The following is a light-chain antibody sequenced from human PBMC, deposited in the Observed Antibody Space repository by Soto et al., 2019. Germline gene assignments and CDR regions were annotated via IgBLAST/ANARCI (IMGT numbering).Light chain of an antibody. CDR2: DAS. V-gene: IGKV3-11*01. J-gene: IGKJ2*01. Sequence: EIVLTQSPATLSLSPGESATLSCRASQSVSSSLAWYQQKAGQAPRLLIYDASNRATGIPARFSGSGSGTDFTLTIRSLGPEDFAIYYCQQRITWPSTFGQGTKLEIK. CDR1: QSVSSS. CDR3: QQRITWPST.